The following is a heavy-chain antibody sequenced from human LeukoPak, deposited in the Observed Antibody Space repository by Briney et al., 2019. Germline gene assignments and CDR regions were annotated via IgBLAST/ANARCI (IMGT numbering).Heavy chain of an antibody. J-gene: IGHJ4*02. D-gene: IGHD5-12*01. V-gene: IGHV4-59*01. Sequence: SETPSLTCTVSGGSISSYYWSWIRQPPGKGLEWIGYIYYSGGTNYNPSLKSRVTISVDTSKNQFSLKLSSVTAADTAVYYCAAGGYSGYDDFDYWGQGTLVTVSS. CDR1: GGSISSYY. CDR3: AAGGYSGYDDFDY. CDR2: IYYSGGT.